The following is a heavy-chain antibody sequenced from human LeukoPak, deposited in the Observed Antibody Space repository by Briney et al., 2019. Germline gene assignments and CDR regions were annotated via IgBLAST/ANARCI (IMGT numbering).Heavy chain of an antibody. CDR2: MNPNSGNT. V-gene: IGHV1-8*01. J-gene: IGHJ6*02. CDR1: GYTFTSYD. Sequence: ASVKVSCKASGYTFTSYDINWVRQATGQGLEWMGWMNPNSGNTGYAQKFQGRVTMTRNTSISTAYMELSSLRSEDTAVYYCARIFSSSSRNYYYHGMDVWGQGTTVTVSS. CDR3: ARIFSSSSRNYYYHGMDV. D-gene: IGHD6-6*01.